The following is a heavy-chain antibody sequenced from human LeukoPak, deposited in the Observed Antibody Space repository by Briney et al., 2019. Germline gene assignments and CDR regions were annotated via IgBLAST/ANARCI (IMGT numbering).Heavy chain of an antibody. J-gene: IGHJ4*02. CDR3: AREGVVVAAADY. V-gene: IGHV3-23*01. Sequence: QAGGSLRLSCAASGLTFRSYAMNWVRQAPGKGLEWVSGISGNGGSTYYADSVKGRFTISRDNSKNTLYLQMNSLRAEDTAVYYCAREGVVVAAADYWGQGTLVTVSS. D-gene: IGHD2-15*01. CDR2: ISGNGGST. CDR1: GLTFRSYA.